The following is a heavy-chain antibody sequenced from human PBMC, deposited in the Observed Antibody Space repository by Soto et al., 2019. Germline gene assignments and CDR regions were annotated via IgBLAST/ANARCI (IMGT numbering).Heavy chain of an antibody. CDR1: GFTFSSYA. Sequence: GESLKISCAASGFTFSSYAMSWVRQAPGKGLEWVSAISGSGGSTYYADSVKGRFTISRDNSKNTLYLQMNSLRAEDTAVYYCAKGLRFLEWLLDRMDVWGQGTTVTVSS. D-gene: IGHD3-3*01. CDR3: AKGLRFLEWLLDRMDV. V-gene: IGHV3-23*01. J-gene: IGHJ6*02. CDR2: ISGSGGST.